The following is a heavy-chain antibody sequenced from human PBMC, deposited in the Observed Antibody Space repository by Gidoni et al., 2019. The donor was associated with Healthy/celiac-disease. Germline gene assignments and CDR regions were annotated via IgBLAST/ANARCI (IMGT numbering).Heavy chain of an antibody. CDR1: GFTFSDYY. D-gene: IGHD4-17*01. V-gene: IGHV3-11*06. Sequence: QVQLVESGGGLVKPGGSLRLSCAASGFTFSDYYMSWIRQAPGKGLEWVSYISSSSSYTNYADSVKGRFTISRDNAKNSLYLQMNSLRAEDTAVYYCARAYGDYGYDYYGMDVWGQGTTVTVSS. CDR3: ARAYGDYGYDYYGMDV. J-gene: IGHJ6*02. CDR2: ISSSSSYT.